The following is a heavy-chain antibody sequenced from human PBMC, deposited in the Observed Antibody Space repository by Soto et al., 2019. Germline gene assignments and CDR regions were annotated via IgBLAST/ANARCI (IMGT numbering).Heavy chain of an antibody. CDR1: GFTFSSFW. J-gene: IGHJ3*02. CDR2: INTPGSST. CDR3: ARAPSTLIRGAFEI. D-gene: IGHD3-10*01. Sequence: EVQLVESGGGLVQPGGSLRLSCAASGFTFSSFWMHWVRQDPGKGLLWVSLINTPGSSTNYADSVKGRFTISRDNAKNTLYLQMNSLRAEDTAVYYCARAPSTLIRGAFEIWGQGIRVTVSS. V-gene: IGHV3-74*01.